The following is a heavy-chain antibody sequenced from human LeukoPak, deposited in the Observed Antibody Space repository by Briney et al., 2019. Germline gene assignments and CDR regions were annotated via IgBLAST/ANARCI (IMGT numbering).Heavy chain of an antibody. CDR1: GFTFSSYG. CDR2: ISHDGSNK. CDR3: TKEVYYDSSAYLDY. V-gene: IGHV3-30*18. J-gene: IGHJ4*02. D-gene: IGHD3-22*01. Sequence: GRSLRLSCAASGFTFSSYGIHWVRQAPGKGLEWVAVISHDGSNKYYADSVKGRFTISRDNSKNTLYLQMNSLRAEDTAVYYCTKEVYYDSSAYLDYWGQGTLVTVSS.